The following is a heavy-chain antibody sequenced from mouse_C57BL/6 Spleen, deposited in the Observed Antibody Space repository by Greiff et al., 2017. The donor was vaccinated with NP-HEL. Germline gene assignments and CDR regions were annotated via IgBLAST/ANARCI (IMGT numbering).Heavy chain of an antibody. D-gene: IGHD1-1*01. V-gene: IGHV1-81*01. CDR2: IYPRSGNT. J-gene: IGHJ2*01. Sequence: VQLQESGAELARPGASVKLSCQASGYTFTSYGISWVKQRTGQGLAWIGEIYPRSGNTYYNAKFKGKATLTADKSSSTAYMELRSLTSEDSAVYFCAAFITTVVATGDYWGQGTTLTVSS. CDR1: GYTFTSYG. CDR3: AAFITTVVATGDY.